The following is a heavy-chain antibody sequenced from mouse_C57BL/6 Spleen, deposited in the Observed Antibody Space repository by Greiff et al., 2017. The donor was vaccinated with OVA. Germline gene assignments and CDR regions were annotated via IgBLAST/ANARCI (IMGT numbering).Heavy chain of an antibody. CDR2: IDPEDGET. CDR1: GFNIKDYY. V-gene: IGHV14-2*01. D-gene: IGHD1-1*01. CDR3: ARPVYCYGSSYDGYAMDY. Sequence: EVQLQQSGAELVKPGASVKLSCTASGFNIKDYYMHWVKQRTEQGLEWIGRIDPEDGETKYAPKFQGKATITADTSSNTAYLHLSSLTSEDTTVYYCARPVYCYGSSYDGYAMDYWGQGTSVTVSS. J-gene: IGHJ4*01.